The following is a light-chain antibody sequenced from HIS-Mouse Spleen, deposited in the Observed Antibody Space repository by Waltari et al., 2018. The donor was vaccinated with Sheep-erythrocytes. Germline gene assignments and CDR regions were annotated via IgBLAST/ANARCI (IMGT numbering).Light chain of an antibody. CDR3: CSYAGSYNHV. CDR2: DVS. V-gene: IGLV2-11*01. CDR1: SRDFGGYNS. J-gene: IGLJ1*01. Sequence: QSPLTQPPSVSGSPGPSVTLSCTGTSRDFGGYNSFSWYQQHPGKAPKLMIYDVSKRPSGVPDRFSGSKSGNTASLTISGLQAEDEADYYCCSYAGSYNHVFATGTKVTVL.